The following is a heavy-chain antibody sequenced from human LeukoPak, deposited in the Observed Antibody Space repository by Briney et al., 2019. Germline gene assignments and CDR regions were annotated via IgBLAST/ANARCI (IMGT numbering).Heavy chain of an antibody. CDR2: IWYDGSNQ. D-gene: IGHD6-6*01. J-gene: IGHJ6*02. CDR3: ARDRITARGGMDV. CDR1: GFTFSSFG. Sequence: GGSLRLSCAASGFTFSSFGMHWVRQAPGKGLEWVAVIWYDGSNQYYVDSVKGRFTISRDNSKNTLYLQMSSLRAEDTAVYYCARDRITARGGMDVWGQGTTVTVSS. V-gene: IGHV3-33*01.